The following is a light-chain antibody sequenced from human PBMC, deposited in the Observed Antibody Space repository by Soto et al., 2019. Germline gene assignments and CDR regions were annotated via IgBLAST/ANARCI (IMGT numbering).Light chain of an antibody. CDR3: SSHRSSTTFV. CDR1: SSDVGAYNF. J-gene: IGLJ1*01. Sequence: QSALTQPASVSGSPGQSITISCTGTSSDVGAYNFVSWYQQYPGKAPKVIIFEVRKRPSGVSNRFSGSKSGDTASLTISGLQAEDEADYYCSSHRSSTTFVFGTGTKVTVL. V-gene: IGLV2-14*01. CDR2: EVR.